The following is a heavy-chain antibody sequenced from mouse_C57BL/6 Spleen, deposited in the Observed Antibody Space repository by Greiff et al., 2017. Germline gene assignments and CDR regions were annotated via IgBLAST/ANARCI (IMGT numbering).Heavy chain of an antibody. CDR3: ARSELSMDY. Sequence: QVQLKQSGPELVKPGASVKISCKASGYSFTSYYIHWVKQRPGQGLEWIGWIYPGSGNTKYNEKFKGKATLTADTSSSTAYMQLSSLTSEDSAVYYCARSELSMDYWGQGTSVTVSS. J-gene: IGHJ4*01. CDR1: GYSFTSYY. V-gene: IGHV1-66*01. CDR2: IYPGSGNT.